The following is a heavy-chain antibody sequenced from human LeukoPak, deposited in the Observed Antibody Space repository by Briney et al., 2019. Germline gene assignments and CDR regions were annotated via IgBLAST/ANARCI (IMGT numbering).Heavy chain of an antibody. CDR3: AKDFYLGSYDSSDY. Sequence: PGGSLRLSCAASGFTFSSYAMSWVRQAPGKGLKWVSAISGSGGSTYYADSVKVRFTISRDNSKNTLYLQMNSLRAEDTAVYYCAKDFYLGSYDSSDYWGQGTLVTVSS. V-gene: IGHV3-23*01. D-gene: IGHD3-22*01. CDR1: GFTFSSYA. CDR2: ISGSGGST. J-gene: IGHJ4*02.